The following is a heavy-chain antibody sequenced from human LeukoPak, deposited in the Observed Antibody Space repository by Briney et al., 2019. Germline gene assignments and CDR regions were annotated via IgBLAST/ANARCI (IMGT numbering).Heavy chain of an antibody. CDR1: GFTFSTYS. CDR2: ISSSSSYM. Sequence: GGSLRLSCAASGFTFSTYSMNWVRQAPGKGLEWVSSISSSSSYMYYADSVRGRFTISRDNAKNSLYLQMNSLRAEDTALYYCARSWLAARDHADYWGQGTLVTVSS. D-gene: IGHD6-6*01. J-gene: IGHJ4*02. CDR3: ARSWLAARDHADY. V-gene: IGHV3-21*01.